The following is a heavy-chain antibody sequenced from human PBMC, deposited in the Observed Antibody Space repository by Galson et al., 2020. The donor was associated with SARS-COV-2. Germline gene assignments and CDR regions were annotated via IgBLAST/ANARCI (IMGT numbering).Heavy chain of an antibody. D-gene: IGHD3-9*01. CDR1: GFTFDDYA. CDR3: AKDIVKKRITISWDWFDP. V-gene: IGHV3-9*01. CDR2: ISWNSGSI. J-gene: IGHJ5*02. Sequence: SLRLSCAASGFTFDDYAMHWVRQAPGKGLEWVSGISWNSGSIGYADSVKGRFTISRDNAKNSLYLQMNSLRAEDTALYYCAKDIVKKRITISWDWFDPWGQGTLVTVSS.